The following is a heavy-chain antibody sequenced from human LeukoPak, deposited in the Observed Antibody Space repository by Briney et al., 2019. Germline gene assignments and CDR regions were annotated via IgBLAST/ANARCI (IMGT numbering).Heavy chain of an antibody. CDR3: AREASRAGTYYFDY. Sequence: ETLCLTCTVSGGSISSSSYYWGGIRQPPGKGLEWIGYIYYSGSTSYNPSLKNRVTISVDTSKNQFSLKLRSVTAADTAVYFCAREASRAGTYYFDYWGQG. D-gene: IGHD3-10*01. V-gene: IGHV4-61*01. CDR1: GGSISSSSYY. CDR2: IYYSGST. J-gene: IGHJ4*02.